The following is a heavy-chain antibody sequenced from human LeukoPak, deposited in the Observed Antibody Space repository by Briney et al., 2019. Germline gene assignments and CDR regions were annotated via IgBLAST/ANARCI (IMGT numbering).Heavy chain of an antibody. J-gene: IGHJ1*01. CDR1: GGSISSYY. CDR3: ARGVSYYDSSGYYNEYFQH. D-gene: IGHD3-22*01. Sequence: SETLSLTCTVPGGSISSYYWSWIRQPPGKGLYWIGDIYYSGSTNYNPSLKSRVTISVDTSKNQFSLKLSSVTAADTAVYYCARGVSYYDSSGYYNEYFQHWGQGTLVTVSS. V-gene: IGHV4-59*08. CDR2: IYYSGST.